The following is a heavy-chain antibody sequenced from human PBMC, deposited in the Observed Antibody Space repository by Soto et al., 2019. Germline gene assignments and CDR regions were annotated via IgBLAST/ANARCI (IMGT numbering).Heavy chain of an antibody. CDR2: INAGNGNT. J-gene: IGHJ4*02. CDR3: ARVGRWIQLWLQYNY. D-gene: IGHD5-18*01. Sequence: GASVKVSCKASGYTFTSYAMHWVRQAPGQRLEWMGWINAGNGNTKYSQKFQGRVTITRDTSASTAYMELSSLRSEDTAVYYCARVGRWIQLWLQYNYWGQGTLVTVSS. V-gene: IGHV1-3*01. CDR1: GYTFTSYA.